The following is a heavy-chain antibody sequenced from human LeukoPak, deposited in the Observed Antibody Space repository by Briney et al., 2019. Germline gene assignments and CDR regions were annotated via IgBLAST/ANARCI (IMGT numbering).Heavy chain of an antibody. CDR1: GFTFSSYA. Sequence: GGSLRLSCAASGFTFSSYAMSWVRQAPGKGLEWVSAISGSGGSTYYADSVKGRFTISRDNSKNTLYLQMNNLRAEGTAVYHCARALGDYYDSSSYYYNLGYWGQGTLVTVSS. J-gene: IGHJ4*02. V-gene: IGHV3-23*01. CDR3: ARALGDYYDSSSYYYNLGY. D-gene: IGHD3-22*01. CDR2: ISGSGGST.